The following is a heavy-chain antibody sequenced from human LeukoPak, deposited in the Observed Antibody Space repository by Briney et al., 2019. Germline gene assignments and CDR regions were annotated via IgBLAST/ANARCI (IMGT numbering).Heavy chain of an antibody. J-gene: IGHJ4*02. Sequence: SVKVSCKASGGTFSSYTISWVRQAPGQGLEWMGGIIPIFGTANYAQKFQGRVTITADESTSTAYMELSSLRSEDTAVYYCASVYYDTSGYSNFDYWGQGTLVTVSS. CDR2: IIPIFGTA. CDR1: GGTFSSYT. CDR3: ASVYYDTSGYSNFDY. D-gene: IGHD3-22*01. V-gene: IGHV1-69*13.